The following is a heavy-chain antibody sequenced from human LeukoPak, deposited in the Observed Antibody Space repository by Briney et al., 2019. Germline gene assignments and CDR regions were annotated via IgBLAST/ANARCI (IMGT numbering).Heavy chain of an antibody. V-gene: IGHV4-59*08. J-gene: IGHJ3*02. Sequence: PSETLSLTCTVSGGSISSYYWSWIRQPPGKGLEWIGYIYYSGSTNYNPSLKSRVTISVDTSKNQFSLKLSSVTAADTAVYYCARPLRDAFDIWGQGTMVTVSS. CDR1: GGSISSYY. CDR3: ARPLRDAFDI. CDR2: IYYSGST.